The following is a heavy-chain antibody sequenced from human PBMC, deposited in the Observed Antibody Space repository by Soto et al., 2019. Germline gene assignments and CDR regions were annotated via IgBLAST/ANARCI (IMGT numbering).Heavy chain of an antibody. Sequence: QVQLVQSGAEVKKPGSSVKVSCKASGGSFSTYGISWVRQAPGQGLEWMGGFIPVFTTAKYAQKFQGRVSITADESTYTAYMELNSLRSEDTAVYFCARDGVDVSRTTVRHGALDIWGQGTVVTVSS. J-gene: IGHJ3*02. D-gene: IGHD4-17*01. CDR1: GGSFSTYG. V-gene: IGHV1-69*01. CDR2: FIPVFTTA. CDR3: ARDGVDVSRTTVRHGALDI.